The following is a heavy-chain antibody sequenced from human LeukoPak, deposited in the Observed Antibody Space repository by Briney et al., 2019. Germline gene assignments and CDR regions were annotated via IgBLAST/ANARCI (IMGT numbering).Heavy chain of an antibody. D-gene: IGHD4-17*01. J-gene: IGHJ6*03. CDR3: ATEGGTVTTRXYYYYMDV. V-gene: IGHV1-24*01. Sequence: ASVKVSCKVSGYTLTELSMHWVRQAPGKGLEWMGGFDPEDGETIYAQKFQGRVTMTEDTSTDTAYMELSSLRSEDTAVYYCATEGGTVTTRXYYYYMDVXXXXTTVXVSS. CDR1: GYTLTELS. CDR2: FDPEDGET.